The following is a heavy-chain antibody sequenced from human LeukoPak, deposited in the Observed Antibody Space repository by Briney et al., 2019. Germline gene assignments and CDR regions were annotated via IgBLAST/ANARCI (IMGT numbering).Heavy chain of an antibody. Sequence: GASVKVSCKASGGTFSSYAISWARQAPGQGLEWMGGIIPIFGTANYAQKFQGRVTITTDESTSTAYMELSSLRSEDTAVYYCARTRNSGYDLKGGGFDYWGQGTLVTVSS. V-gene: IGHV1-69*05. D-gene: IGHD5-12*01. J-gene: IGHJ4*02. CDR3: ARTRNSGYDLKGGGFDY. CDR1: GGTFSSYA. CDR2: IIPIFGTA.